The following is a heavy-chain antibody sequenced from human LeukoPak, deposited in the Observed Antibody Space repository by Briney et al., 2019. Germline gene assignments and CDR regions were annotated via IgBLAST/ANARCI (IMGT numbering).Heavy chain of an antibody. D-gene: IGHD3-22*01. CDR3: ARDTVTMILVVGGYAFDI. CDR2: ISSSSYI. CDR1: GFTFSSYS. V-gene: IGHV3-21*01. Sequence: GGSLRLSCAASGFTFSSYSMNWVRQAPGKGLEWVSSISSSSYIYYADSVKGRFTISRDNAKNSLYLQMNSLRAEDTAVYYCARDTVTMILVVGGYAFDIWGQGTMVTVSS. J-gene: IGHJ3*02.